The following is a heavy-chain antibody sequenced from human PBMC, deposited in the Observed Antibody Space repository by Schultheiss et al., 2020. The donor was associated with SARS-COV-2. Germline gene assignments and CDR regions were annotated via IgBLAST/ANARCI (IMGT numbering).Heavy chain of an antibody. CDR1: GFSFSTYE. D-gene: IGHD3-16*01. J-gene: IGHJ4*02. Sequence: GESLKISCAASGFSFSTYEMNWVRQAPGKGPEWVSYISSSGSTISYADSVKGRFTISRDNAKNSLYLQMNSLRAEDSALYYCARSGYASYRAYWGQGTLVTVSS. V-gene: IGHV3-48*03. CDR3: ARSGYASYRAY. CDR2: ISSSGSTI.